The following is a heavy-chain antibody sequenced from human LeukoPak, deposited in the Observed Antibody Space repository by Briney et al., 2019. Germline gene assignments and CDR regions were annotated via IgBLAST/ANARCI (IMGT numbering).Heavy chain of an antibody. D-gene: IGHD1-26*01. J-gene: IGHJ6*03. CDR1: AVTFNAYA. CDR3: ARGREGATDYYYYYMDV. CDR2: IGSGGVTT. V-gene: IGHV3-23*01. Sequence: PWGSLRLSCKAAAVTFNAYAVSWVRQALGKGLEWVSAIGSGGVTTNYADSVQGRFTISIDNAKNSLYLQMNSLRAEDTAVYYCARGREGATDYYYYYMDVWGKGTTVTVSS.